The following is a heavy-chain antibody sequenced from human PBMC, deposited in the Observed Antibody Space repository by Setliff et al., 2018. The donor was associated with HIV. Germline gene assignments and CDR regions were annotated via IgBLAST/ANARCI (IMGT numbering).Heavy chain of an antibody. D-gene: IGHD5-12*01. Sequence: SETLSLTCTVSSGSISSGTYYWSWIRQYPGKGLEWIGYIDYSGSAFYNPSLKSRITISRDTSKNQFSLKMNSVTAADTAVYYCARGDGYNYFFFDYWGQGTLVTVSS. CDR2: IDYSGSA. CDR1: SGSISSGTYY. J-gene: IGHJ4*02. V-gene: IGHV4-31*03. CDR3: ARGDGYNYFFFDY.